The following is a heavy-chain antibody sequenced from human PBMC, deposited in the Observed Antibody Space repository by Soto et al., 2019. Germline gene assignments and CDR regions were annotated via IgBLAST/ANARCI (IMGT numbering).Heavy chain of an antibody. J-gene: IGHJ4*02. CDR2: INHSGST. CDR3: ASGLAAALYYFDY. D-gene: IGHD6-13*01. CDR1: GGSFSGYY. Sequence: SETLSLTCAVYGGSFSGYYLSWIRQPPGKGLEWIGEINHSGSTNYNPSLKSRVTISVDTSKNQFSLKLSSVTAADTAVYYCASGLAAALYYFDYWGQGTLVT. V-gene: IGHV4-34*01.